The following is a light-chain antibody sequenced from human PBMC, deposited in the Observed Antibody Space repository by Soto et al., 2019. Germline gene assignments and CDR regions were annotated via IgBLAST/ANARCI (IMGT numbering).Light chain of an antibody. CDR1: QSVSSY. CDR3: QQRSNWLIT. Sequence: EIVMTQSPGTLSVSPGERATLSCRASQSVSSYFAWCHQQPGQAPTLLIYDASNSGTAIPARFSGSGSGTDFTLPISSLEPEDFAVYYCQQRSNWLITFGQGTRLEIK. CDR2: DAS. J-gene: IGKJ5*01. V-gene: IGKV3-11*01.